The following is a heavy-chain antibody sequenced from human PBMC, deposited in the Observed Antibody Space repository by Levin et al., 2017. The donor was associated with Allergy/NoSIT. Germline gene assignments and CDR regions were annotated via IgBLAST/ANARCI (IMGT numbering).Heavy chain of an antibody. CDR2: IHYDGKT. J-gene: IGHJ2*01. CDR1: GDSISSYY. D-gene: IGHD2-21*01. V-gene: IGHV4-59*01. CDR3: AREYGGDWYFDL. Sequence: SETLSLTCTVSGDSISSYYWTWIRQPPGRGLEWIGYIHYDGKTNYNPSLRSRITISLDTSKNEFPLKLRSVTAADTAVYYCAREYGGDWYFDLWGRGPLVTVSS.